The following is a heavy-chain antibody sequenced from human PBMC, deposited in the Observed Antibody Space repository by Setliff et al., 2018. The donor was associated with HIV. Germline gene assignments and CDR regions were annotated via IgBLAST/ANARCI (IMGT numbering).Heavy chain of an antibody. CDR3: AKGSYSSGRYDNYLDY. CDR2: LNSDGSST. V-gene: IGHV3-74*03. D-gene: IGHD3-22*01. CDR1: GFTFTSYW. J-gene: IGHJ4*02. Sequence: PGGSLRLSCAASGFTFTSYWMIWVRQAPGKGLVWVSCLNSDGSSTTYADSVKGRFTISRDNAKNTVYLQMNSLRVEDTAVYYCAKGSYSSGRYDNYLDYWGQGALVTVSS.